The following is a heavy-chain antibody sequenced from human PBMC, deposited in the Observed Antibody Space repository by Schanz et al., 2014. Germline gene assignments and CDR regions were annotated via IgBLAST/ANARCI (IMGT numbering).Heavy chain of an antibody. CDR3: APSNYLPYFDY. CDR2: LNPHSGGT. V-gene: IGHV1-2*02. CDR1: GYTFTDYY. D-gene: IGHD4-4*01. J-gene: IGHJ4*02. Sequence: QVQLVQSGAEVKRPGASVKISCKASGYTFTDYYMNWVRQAPGQGVEWMGWLNPHSGGTHYALRFQGRVTMTRDTSINTAYMELRRLRSDDTATYYCAPSNYLPYFDYWGQGTLVTVSS.